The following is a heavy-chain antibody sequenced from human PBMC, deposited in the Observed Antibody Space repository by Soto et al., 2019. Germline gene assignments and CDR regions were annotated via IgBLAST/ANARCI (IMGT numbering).Heavy chain of an antibody. CDR1: GASVSSYY. J-gene: IGHJ4*02. D-gene: IGHD3-10*01. V-gene: IGHV4-4*07. CDR2: IHSSGNL. Sequence: QVRLHESGPGLVKPSETLSLTCTVSGASVSSYYWSRFRQPVGKGLEWIGRIHSSGNLNYNPSLESRVTMSLDTSKNQFSLRLTSVTAADTALYLCARDVGKNYWGQGIRVAVSS. CDR3: ARDVGKNY.